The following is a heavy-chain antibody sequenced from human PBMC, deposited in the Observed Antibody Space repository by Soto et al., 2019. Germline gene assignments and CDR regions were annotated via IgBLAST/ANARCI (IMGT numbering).Heavy chain of an antibody. D-gene: IGHD3-10*01. V-gene: IGHV3-74*01. CDR1: GFSISGYW. CDR2: INSDGSTT. J-gene: IGHJ6*02. Sequence: EVQLVESGGGLIQPGGSLRLSCVASGFSISGYWMHWVRQAPGKGLVWVSRINSDGSTTNYADSVKGQFTLSRDNAESTVYLQMNSLRAEDTAVYYCARGIKNMDAVDVWGQGTTVTVSS. CDR3: ARGIKNMDAVDV.